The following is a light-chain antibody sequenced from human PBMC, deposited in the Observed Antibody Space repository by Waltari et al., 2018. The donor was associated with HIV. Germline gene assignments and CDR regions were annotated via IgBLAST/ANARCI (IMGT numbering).Light chain of an antibody. CDR1: HDISPY. V-gene: IGKV1-33*01. J-gene: IGKJ2*01. CDR3: QQYNNWPPWYT. Sequence: DIQMTQSPSSLSASVGDRVTITCQASHDISPYVNWYHQEQGKAPRLLIYDAFNSKTGVPSRFSGSGSGRDFTLTISSLQSEDFAVYYCQQYNNWPPWYTFGQGTKLEIK. CDR2: DAF.